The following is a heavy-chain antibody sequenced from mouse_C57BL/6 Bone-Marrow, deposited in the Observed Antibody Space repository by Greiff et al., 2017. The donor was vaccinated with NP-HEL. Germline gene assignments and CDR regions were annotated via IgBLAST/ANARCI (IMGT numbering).Heavy chain of an antibody. J-gene: IGHJ1*03. CDR2: IWSGGST. CDR1: GFSLTSYG. V-gene: IGHV2-2*01. Sequence: VQLQQSGPGLVQPSQSLSITCTVSGFSLTSYGVHWVRQSPGKGLEWLGVIWSGGSTDYNAAFISRLSISKDNSKSQVFFKMNSLQADDTAIYYCARTNYGSSGYLEVWGTGTTVTVSS. D-gene: IGHD1-1*01. CDR3: ARTNYGSSGYLEV.